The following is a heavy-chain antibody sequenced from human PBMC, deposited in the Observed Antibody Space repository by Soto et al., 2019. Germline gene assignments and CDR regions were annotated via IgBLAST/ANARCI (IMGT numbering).Heavy chain of an antibody. V-gene: IGHV3-74*01. J-gene: IGHJ4*02. CDR2: INGNADNS. CDR1: GFSFVSYW. Sequence: EVPLAESGGGLVLTGGSLRLSCAASGFSFVSYWMHWVRQVPGEGLAWVSRINGNADNSDYADSVKGRFTISRDNAMNRLYLQMDSLRADDTGVYYCVRDFRGAVAGSEFDQWGQGTLVTVSS. D-gene: IGHD6-19*01. CDR3: VRDFRGAVAGSEFDQ.